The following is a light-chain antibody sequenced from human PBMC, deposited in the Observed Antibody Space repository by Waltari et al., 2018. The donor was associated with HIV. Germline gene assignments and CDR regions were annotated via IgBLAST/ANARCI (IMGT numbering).Light chain of an antibody. CDR1: QSISTW. CDR3: QQYNSYSIT. Sequence: DIQMTQSPSTLSASVGDRVTITCRASQSISTWLAWYQQKPGKAPKVLIYKASSLEGGVPSRFSGSGSGTEFTLTLSSLQPDDFATYYCQQYNSYSITFGQGTRLAIK. CDR2: KAS. V-gene: IGKV1-5*03. J-gene: IGKJ5*01.